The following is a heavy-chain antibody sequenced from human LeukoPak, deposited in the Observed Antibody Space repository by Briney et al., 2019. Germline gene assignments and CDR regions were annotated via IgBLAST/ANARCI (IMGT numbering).Heavy chain of an antibody. CDR3: ANWIGSSSRDY. D-gene: IGHD6-6*01. Sequence: GGSLRLSCSASGFTFSSYAMHWVRQAPGKGLEYVSAISSNGGSTYYAGSVKGRFTISRDNSKNTLYLQMSSLRAEDTAVYYCANWIGSSSRDYWGQGTLVTVSS. V-gene: IGHV3-64D*09. J-gene: IGHJ4*02. CDR1: GFTFSSYA. CDR2: ISSNGGST.